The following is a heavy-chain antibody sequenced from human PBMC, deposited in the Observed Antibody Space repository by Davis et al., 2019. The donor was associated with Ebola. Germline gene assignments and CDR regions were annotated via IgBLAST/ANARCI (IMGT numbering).Heavy chain of an antibody. J-gene: IGHJ4*02. V-gene: IGHV3-33*03. CDR2: IWYDGSNK. CDR3: AKDKGRGVGPFDY. Sequence: GESLKISCAASGFTFSSYGMHWVRQAPGKGLEWVAVIWYDGSNKYYADSLKGRFTISRDNAKNSLYLQMNSLRAEDTALYYCAKDKGRGVGPFDYWGQGTQVTVSS. D-gene: IGHD3-10*01. CDR1: GFTFSSYG.